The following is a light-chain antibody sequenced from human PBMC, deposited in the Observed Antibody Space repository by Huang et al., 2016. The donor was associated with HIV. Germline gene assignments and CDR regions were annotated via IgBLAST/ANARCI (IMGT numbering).Light chain of an antibody. J-gene: IGKJ4*01. CDR3: QQRVNGLT. Sequence: VLTQSPATLSFFPGQGVSLSCRARQNINTHLAWYQQRPGQPPSLLNYEATSRGPGVATRFSGRGSGKDSTLTSSSLESEDFATYYCQQRVNGLTFGGGTKV. CDR2: EAT. CDR1: QNINTH. V-gene: IGKV3-11*01.